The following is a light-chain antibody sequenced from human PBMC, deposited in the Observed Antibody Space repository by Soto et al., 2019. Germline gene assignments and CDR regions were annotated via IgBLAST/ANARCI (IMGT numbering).Light chain of an antibody. Sequence: DIVMTQSPDSLAVSLGERATINCKSSQSVLYSSNNKNYLAWYQQKPGQPPKLLIYWASTRESGVPDRFSGTGSGTDFTLTNSSLQAKAVAVYYGQQYYSTPLTFGGGTKVEIK. CDR2: WAS. CDR3: QQYYSTPLT. J-gene: IGKJ4*01. CDR1: QSVLYSSNNKNY. V-gene: IGKV4-1*01.